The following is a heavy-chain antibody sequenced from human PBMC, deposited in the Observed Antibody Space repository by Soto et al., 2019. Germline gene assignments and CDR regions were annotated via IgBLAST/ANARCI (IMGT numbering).Heavy chain of an antibody. CDR1: GFTFSRYA. V-gene: IGHV3-23*01. J-gene: IGHJ4*02. Sequence: EVQLLESWGNLVQPGGSLRLSCSASGFTFSRYALTWVRQAPGKGLKWIAGISGSGGSTYYADSVKGRLTISRENSIDTLYLQMNSLSAADTTVYYCVKHHGRVLSHFHQWGQGTLVTVSS. CDR3: VKHHGRVLSHFHQ. CDR2: ISGSGGST. D-gene: IGHD3-10*01.